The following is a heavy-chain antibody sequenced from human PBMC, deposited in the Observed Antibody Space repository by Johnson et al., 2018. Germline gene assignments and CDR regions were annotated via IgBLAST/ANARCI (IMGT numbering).Heavy chain of an antibody. V-gene: IGHV3-23*04. Sequence: VQLVESGGGLVQPGGSLRLSCAASGFTFSSYAMSWVRQAPGKGLEWVSAISGSGGSTYYADSVKGRFTLSRDNSTNTLWLQMNSLRAEDTAVYYCASVKGYSSSWHDAFDIWGQGTMVTVSS. CDR1: GFTFSSYA. J-gene: IGHJ3*02. CDR3: ASVKGYSSSWHDAFDI. CDR2: ISGSGGST. D-gene: IGHD6-13*01.